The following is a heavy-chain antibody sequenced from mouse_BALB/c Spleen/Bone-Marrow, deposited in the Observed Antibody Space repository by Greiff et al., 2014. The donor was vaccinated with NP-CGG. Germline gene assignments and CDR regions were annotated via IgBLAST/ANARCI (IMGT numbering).Heavy chain of an antibody. CDR3: ARGRTTVVSDY. Sequence: VQGVESGAEVVKPGASVKVSCKASGYTFTNYWMQWVKQRPGQGLEWIGEIEPSDSYTNYNQDFKGKATLTVDKSSSTAYMQLSSLTSEDSAVYYCARGRTTVVSDYWGQGTSLTVSS. CDR2: IEPSDSYT. J-gene: IGHJ2*02. CDR1: GYTFTNYW. V-gene: IGHV1-69*02. D-gene: IGHD1-1*01.